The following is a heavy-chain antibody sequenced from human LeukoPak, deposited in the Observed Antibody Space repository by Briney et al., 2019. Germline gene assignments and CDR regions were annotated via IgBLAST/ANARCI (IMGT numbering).Heavy chain of an antibody. CDR1: GGTFSNYP. J-gene: IGHJ4*02. Sequence: RASVKVSCKASGGTFSNYPVSWVRQAPGQGLEWMGWINPNSGGTNYAQKFKGWVTLTRDTSINTTYMELSRLASDVTAVYFCARGTPGSYLGYWGQGTLVTVSS. D-gene: IGHD3-16*02. V-gene: IGHV1-2*04. CDR3: ARGTPGSYLGY. CDR2: INPNSGGT.